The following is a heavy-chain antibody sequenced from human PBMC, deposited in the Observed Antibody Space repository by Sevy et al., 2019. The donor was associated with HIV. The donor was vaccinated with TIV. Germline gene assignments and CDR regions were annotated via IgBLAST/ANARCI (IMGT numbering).Heavy chain of an antibody. CDR2: ISYDGSNK. CDR1: GFTSSSYA. D-gene: IGHD3-22*01. CDR3: ARDGVYYDSSGLDY. J-gene: IGHJ4*02. V-gene: IGHV3-30-3*01. Sequence: GGSLRLSCAASGFTSSSYAMHWVRQAPGKGLEWVAVISYDGSNKYYADSVKGRFTISRDNSKNTLYLQMNSLRAEDTAVYYCARDGVYYDSSGLDYWGQGTLVTVSS.